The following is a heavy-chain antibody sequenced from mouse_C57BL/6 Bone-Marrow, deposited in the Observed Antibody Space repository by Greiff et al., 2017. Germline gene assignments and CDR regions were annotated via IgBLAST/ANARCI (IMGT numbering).Heavy chain of an antibody. CDR1: GFTFTDYY. Sequence: EVKLVESGGGLVQPGGSLSLSCAASGFTFTDYYMSWVRQPPGKALEWLGFIRNKANGYTTEYSASVKGRFTISRDNSQSILYLQMNALRAEDSATYYCAGVSSYAMDYWGQGTSVTVSS. CDR2: IRNKANGYTT. V-gene: IGHV7-3*01. J-gene: IGHJ4*01. CDR3: AGVSSYAMDY.